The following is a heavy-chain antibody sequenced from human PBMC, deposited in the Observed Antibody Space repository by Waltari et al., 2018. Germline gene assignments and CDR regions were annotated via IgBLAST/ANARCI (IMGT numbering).Heavy chain of an antibody. CDR3: AKEWGSSLSPFDY. CDR1: GFTFSGYG. CDR2: IGHDGSNK. J-gene: IGHJ4*02. D-gene: IGHD3-16*01. V-gene: IGHV3-30*02. Sequence: QVQLVESGGGVVQSGGSLSLAGAASGFTFSGYGMHWVRQAPGQGLEWVAFIGHDGSNKYYGDSVKGRFTISRDNSKNTLYLQMNSLRGEDTAVYYCAKEWGSSLSPFDYWGQGTLVTVSS.